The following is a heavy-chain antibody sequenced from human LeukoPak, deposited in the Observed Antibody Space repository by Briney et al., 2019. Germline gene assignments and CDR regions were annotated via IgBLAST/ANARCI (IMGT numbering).Heavy chain of an antibody. CDR2: INPNSGGT. D-gene: IGHD3-16*01. CDR3: ARELGEYYYYMDV. Sequence: ASVKVSCKASGYTFAGYCMHWVRQAPGQGLEWMGWINPNSGGTNSAQKFQGRVTMTRDTSISTAYMELSRLRSDDTAVYYCARELGEYYYYMDVWGKGTTVTVSS. V-gene: IGHV1-2*02. CDR1: GYTFAGYC. J-gene: IGHJ6*03.